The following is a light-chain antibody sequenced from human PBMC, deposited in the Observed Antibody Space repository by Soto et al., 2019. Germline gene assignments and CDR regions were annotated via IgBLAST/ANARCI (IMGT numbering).Light chain of an antibody. V-gene: IGKV1-5*03. J-gene: IGKJ1*01. Sequence: DIQMTQSPSTLSASVGDIVTITCRASQSVSSYLAWYQQKPGKAPKLLIYLASRLETGVPSRFSGSGSGTDFTLTINSLQPEDFATYYCQQYDSYPCVFGQGTKVDIK. CDR2: LAS. CDR1: QSVSSY. CDR3: QQYDSYPCV.